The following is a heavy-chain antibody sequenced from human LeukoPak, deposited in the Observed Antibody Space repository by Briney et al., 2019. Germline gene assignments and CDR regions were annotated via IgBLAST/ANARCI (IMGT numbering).Heavy chain of an antibody. D-gene: IGHD3-10*01. CDR1: GYTFTGYY. CDR3: ARDHTMVRGVNYYGMDV. J-gene: IGHJ6*02. V-gene: IGHV1-2*02. CDR2: INPNSGGT. Sequence: ASVKVSCKASGYTFTGYYMHWVRQAPGQGLEWMGWINPNSGGTNYAQKFQGRVTMTRDTSISTAYMELSRLRSDDTAVYYCARDHTMVRGVNYYGMDVWGQGTTVTVSS.